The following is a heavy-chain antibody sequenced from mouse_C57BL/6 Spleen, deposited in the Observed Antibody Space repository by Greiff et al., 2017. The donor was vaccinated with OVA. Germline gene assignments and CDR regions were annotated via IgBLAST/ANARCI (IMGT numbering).Heavy chain of an antibody. CDR1: GYTFTDYY. Sequence: EVQLQQSGPELVKPGASVKISCKASGYTFTDYYMNWVKQSHGKSLEWIGDINPNNGGTSYNQKFKGKATLTVDKSSSTAYMELRSLTSEDSAVYYCARGGYYGSSYGDYAMDYWGQGTSVTVSS. CDR3: ARGGYYGSSYGDYAMDY. D-gene: IGHD1-1*01. J-gene: IGHJ4*01. V-gene: IGHV1-26*01. CDR2: INPNNGGT.